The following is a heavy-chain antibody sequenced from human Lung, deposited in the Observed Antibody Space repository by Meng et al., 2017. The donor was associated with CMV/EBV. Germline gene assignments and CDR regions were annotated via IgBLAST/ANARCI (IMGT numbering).Heavy chain of an antibody. CDR2: MNPNSGNT. D-gene: IGHD2-2*01. V-gene: IGHV1-8*01. Sequence: SXXVSXKASGYTFTTYDINWVRQATGQGLEWMGWMNPNSGNTGYAQKFQGRVTLTRVTSIGTAYMELSSLTSDDTAVYYCARTRIEVEPDGRKIKYYNYGMDVWGQGTXVTVSS. CDR1: GYTFTTYD. CDR3: ARTRIEVEPDGRKIKYYNYGMDV. J-gene: IGHJ6*02.